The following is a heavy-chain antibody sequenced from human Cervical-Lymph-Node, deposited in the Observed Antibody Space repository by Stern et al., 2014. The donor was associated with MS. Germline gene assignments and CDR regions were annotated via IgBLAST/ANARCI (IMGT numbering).Heavy chain of an antibody. D-gene: IGHD3-16*01. Sequence: EDQLVESGGDLVQPGGSLRLSCAASGFTFSSYWMQWVRQAPGKGLVWVSHINSDGSSTTYAYSVKGRFTTSRDNAKNTLYLQMDDLRAEDTAVYFCVRDNYGTDYWGQGTLVTVSS. V-gene: IGHV3-74*03. J-gene: IGHJ4*02. CDR1: GFTFSSYW. CDR3: VRDNYGTDY. CDR2: INSDGSST.